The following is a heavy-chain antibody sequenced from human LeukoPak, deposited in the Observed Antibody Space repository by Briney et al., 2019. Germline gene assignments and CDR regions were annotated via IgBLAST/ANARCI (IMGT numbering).Heavy chain of an antibody. CDR2: IYYSGST. J-gene: IGHJ4*02. Sequence: PSETLSLTCTVSGGSISSYYWSWIRQPPGKGLEWIGYIYYSGSTNYNPSLKSRVTISVDTSKNQFSLKLSSVTAADTAVYYCAREYYGGLYFDYWGQGTLVTVSS. V-gene: IGHV4-59*01. CDR1: GGSISSYY. CDR3: AREYYGGLYFDY. D-gene: IGHD4-23*01.